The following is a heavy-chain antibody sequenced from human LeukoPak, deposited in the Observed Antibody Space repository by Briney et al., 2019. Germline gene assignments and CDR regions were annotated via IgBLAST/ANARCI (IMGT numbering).Heavy chain of an antibody. CDR2: TRYDGGNE. J-gene: IGHJ4*02. V-gene: IGHV3-30*02. CDR1: GFTFSSYG. D-gene: IGHD3-22*01. Sequence: GGSLRLSCAASGFTFSSYGMHWVRQAPGKGLEWVAFTRYDGGNEKYADSVKGRFTIPRDSSKNTLYLQMNNLRPEDTAVYYCVKDVRFSDSSGYYSSWGQGTLVTVSS. CDR3: VKDVRFSDSSGYYSS.